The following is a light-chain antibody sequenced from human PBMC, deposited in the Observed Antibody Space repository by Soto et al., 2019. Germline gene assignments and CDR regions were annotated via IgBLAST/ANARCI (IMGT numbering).Light chain of an antibody. Sequence: DIVMTQTPLSLSVTPGQPASISCKSSRSLLNSGGKTYFYWYLQKPGQPPQLLIYEVSNRFSGVPDRVSGSGSGTDFTLNISRVEAEDVGFYYCLQTTQFPWTFGQGTKVDIK. J-gene: IGKJ1*01. V-gene: IGKV2D-29*01. CDR3: LQTTQFPWT. CDR2: EVS. CDR1: RSLLNSGGKTY.